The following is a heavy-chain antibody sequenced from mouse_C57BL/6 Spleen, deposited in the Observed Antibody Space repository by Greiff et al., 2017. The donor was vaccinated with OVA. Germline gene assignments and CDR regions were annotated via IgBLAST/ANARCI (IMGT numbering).Heavy chain of an antibody. V-gene: IGHV5-6*01. CDR1: GFTFSSYG. D-gene: IGHD3-2*02. Sequence: EVQRVESGGDLVKPGGSLKLSCAASGFTFSSYGMSWVRQTPDKRLEWVATISSGGSYTYYPDSVKGRFTISRDNAKNTLYLQMSSLKSEDTAMYYCARQTDSSGYGFAYWGQGTLVTVSA. CDR3: ARQTDSSGYGFAY. CDR2: ISSGGSYT. J-gene: IGHJ3*01.